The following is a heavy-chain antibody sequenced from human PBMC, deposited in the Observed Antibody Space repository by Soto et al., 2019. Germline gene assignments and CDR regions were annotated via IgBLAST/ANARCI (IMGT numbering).Heavy chain of an antibody. D-gene: IGHD3-22*01. V-gene: IGHV4-39*01. CDR3: ARGQRIGAITTCFDF. CDR1: GGSISSSSYY. CDR2: IYYSGST. J-gene: IGHJ4*02. Sequence: PSETLSLTCTVSGGSISSSSYYWGWIRQPPGKGLEWIGCIYYSGSTYYNPSLKSRVTISVDTSKNQFSLKLSSLSAADTAVYYCARGQRIGAITTCFDFWGQGILVTVSS.